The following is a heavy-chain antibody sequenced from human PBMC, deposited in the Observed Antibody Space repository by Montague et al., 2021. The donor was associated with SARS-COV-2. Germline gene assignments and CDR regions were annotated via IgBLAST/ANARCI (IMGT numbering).Heavy chain of an antibody. D-gene: IGHD3-22*01. CDR1: GGSITNNIDY. CDR3: ARLKRYFDSSGSPSAFDF. J-gene: IGHJ3*01. Sequence: SETLSLTCTVSGGSITNNIDYWAWIRQPPGKGLAWIGSIYYTGNTYYNPSLKSRVTISEVTSKNHFTLKLSSVTAAETAVYYCARLKRYFDSSGSPSAFDFWGRGTKVTVSS. CDR2: IYYTGNT. V-gene: IGHV4-39*02.